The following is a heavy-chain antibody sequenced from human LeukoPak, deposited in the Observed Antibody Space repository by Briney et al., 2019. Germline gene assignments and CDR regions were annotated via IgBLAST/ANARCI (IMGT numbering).Heavy chain of an antibody. CDR1: GFTFTGYA. CDR3: AKDLYGSGSGED. Sequence: PGGSLRLSCAASGFTFTGYAMSWVRQAPGKGLEWVSAINNSGDSTYYADSVKGRFTISRDNSKNTLFLHMNSLRAEDTAVYYCAKDLYGSGSGEDWGQGTLVTVSS. D-gene: IGHD3-10*01. J-gene: IGHJ4*02. CDR2: INNSGDST. V-gene: IGHV3-23*01.